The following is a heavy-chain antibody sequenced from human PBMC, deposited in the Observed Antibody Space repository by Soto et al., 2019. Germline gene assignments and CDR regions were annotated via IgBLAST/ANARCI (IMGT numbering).Heavy chain of an antibody. J-gene: IGHJ6*03. CDR2: IGENSASA. CDR1: GFTFSSYA. V-gene: IGHV3-23*01. CDR3: VKFEGITFSYYYMDV. Sequence: EVQLLESGGGLVQRGGSLRLSCAASGFTFSSYAMSWVRQAPGKGLEWVSGIGENSASAYYADSVKGRFTISRDTSKNTLYLQMNSLRAEDTAVYYCVKFEGITFSYYYMDVWGKGTTVTVSS.